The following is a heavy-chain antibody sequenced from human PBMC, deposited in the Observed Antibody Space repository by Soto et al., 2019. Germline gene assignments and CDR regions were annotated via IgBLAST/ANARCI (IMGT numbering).Heavy chain of an antibody. V-gene: IGHV2-5*02. CDR1: GFSLSTTGVG. CDR3: AHASGSPQWFDP. Sequence: QITLKESGPTLVKPTQTLTLTYTFSGFSLSTTGVGVGWIRQPPRKALEWLALIFWDDDKRYSPSLKSRLTITKDTSKNQVVLTMTNMDPVDTGTYYCAHASGSPQWFDPWGQGTLVTVSS. CDR2: IFWDDDK. J-gene: IGHJ5*02. D-gene: IGHD3-10*01.